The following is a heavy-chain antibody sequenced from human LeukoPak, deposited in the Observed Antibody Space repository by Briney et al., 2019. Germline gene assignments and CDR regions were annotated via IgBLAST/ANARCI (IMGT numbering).Heavy chain of an antibody. CDR3: ARGKIAEAAPGYFAY. Sequence: PSESLSLTCAVYVGSFSVYYWSWIRHPPGKGREWIGEINHSGSTNYNPSLKSRVTISLDTSKNQFSMKLCSVSAPDTTVYYCARGKIAEAAPGYFAYWGQGPLVTVS. CDR1: VGSFSVYY. V-gene: IGHV4-34*01. D-gene: IGHD6-13*01. CDR2: INHSGST. J-gene: IGHJ4*02.